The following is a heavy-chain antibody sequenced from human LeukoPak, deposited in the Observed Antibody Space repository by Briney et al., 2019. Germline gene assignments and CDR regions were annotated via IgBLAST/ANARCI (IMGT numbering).Heavy chain of an antibody. J-gene: IGHJ4*02. CDR2: ISSSSSTI. CDR1: GFTFSSYS. V-gene: IGHV3-48*01. D-gene: IGHD3-3*01. CDR3: ARGSDFWSGYYTPPFDY. Sequence: GGSPRLSCAASGFTFSSYSMNWVRQAPGKGLEWVSYISSSSSTIYYADSVKGRFTISRDNAKNSLYLQMNSLRAEDTAVYYCARGSDFWSGYYTPPFDYWGQGTLVTVSS.